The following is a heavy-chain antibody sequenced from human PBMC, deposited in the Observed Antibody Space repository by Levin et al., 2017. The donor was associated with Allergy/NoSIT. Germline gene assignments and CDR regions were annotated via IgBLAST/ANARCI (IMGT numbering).Heavy chain of an antibody. D-gene: IGHD6-19*01. CDR2: ISGSGGST. CDR1: GFTFSSYA. V-gene: IGHV3-23*01. J-gene: IGHJ4*02. Sequence: GESLKISCAASGFTFSSYAMSWVRQAPGKGLEWVSAISGSGGSTYYADSVKGRFTISRDNSKNTLYLQMNSLRAEDTAVYYCAKESSGWYNFDYWGQGTLVTVSS. CDR3: AKESSGWYNFDY.